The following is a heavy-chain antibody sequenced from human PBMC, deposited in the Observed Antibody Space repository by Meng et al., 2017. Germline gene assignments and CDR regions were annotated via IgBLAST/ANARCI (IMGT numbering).Heavy chain of an antibody. V-gene: IGHV3-21*01. CDR2: ISSSSSYI. CDR3: ARDLGRRGYCSGGSCSNTPYYYYYGMDV. Sequence: GGSLRLSCAASGFTFSSYGMHWVRQAPGKGLEWVSSISSSSSYIYYADSVKGRFTISRDNAKNSLYLQMNSLRAEDTAVYYCARDLGRRGYCSGGSCSNTPYYYYYGMDVWGQGTTVTVSS. D-gene: IGHD2-15*01. J-gene: IGHJ6*02. CDR1: GFTFSSYG.